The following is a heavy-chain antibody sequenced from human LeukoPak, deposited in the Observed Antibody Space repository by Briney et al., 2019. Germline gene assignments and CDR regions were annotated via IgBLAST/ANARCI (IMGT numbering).Heavy chain of an antibody. CDR1: GGSISTHY. J-gene: IGHJ4*02. D-gene: IGHD5-12*01. CDR3: ARMGGYSGYATH. V-gene: IGHV4-59*08. Sequence: SETLSLTCTVSGGSISTHYWSWIRQPPGKGLEWIGYIHYSGTTNYNPSLKNRVTISLDTSKNQFSLNLSSVTAADTTVYYCARMGGYSGYATHWGQGTLVTVSP. CDR2: IHYSGTT.